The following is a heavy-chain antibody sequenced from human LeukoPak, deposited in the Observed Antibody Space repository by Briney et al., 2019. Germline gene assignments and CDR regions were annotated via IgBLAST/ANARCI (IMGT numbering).Heavy chain of an antibody. CDR2: ISYDGSNK. V-gene: IGHV3-30-3*01. Sequence: GGSLRLSCAASGFTFSSYAMHWVRQAPGKGLEWVAVISYDGSNKYYADSVKGRFTISRDNSKNTLYLQMNSLRAEDTAVYYCARGYSSSSSDYWGQGTLVTVS. D-gene: IGHD6-13*01. CDR3: ARGYSSSSSDY. J-gene: IGHJ4*02. CDR1: GFTFSSYA.